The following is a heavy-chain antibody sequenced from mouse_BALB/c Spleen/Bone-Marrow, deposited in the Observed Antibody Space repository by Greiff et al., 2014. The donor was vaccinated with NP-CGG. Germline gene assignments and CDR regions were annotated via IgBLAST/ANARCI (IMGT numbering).Heavy chain of an antibody. CDR1: GFTFSSYG. CDR2: ISGGGRYT. J-gene: IGHJ1*01. Sequence: EVNVVESGGGLVKPGGSLKLSCAASGFTFSSYGMSWVRQTPEKRLEWVATISGGGRYTYFSDSVKGRFTISRDNAKNNLNLQMSSLRSEDTALYYCARSFGSSYWYFDVWGAGTTVTVSS. V-gene: IGHV5-9-2*01. CDR3: ARSFGSSYWYFDV. D-gene: IGHD1-1*01.